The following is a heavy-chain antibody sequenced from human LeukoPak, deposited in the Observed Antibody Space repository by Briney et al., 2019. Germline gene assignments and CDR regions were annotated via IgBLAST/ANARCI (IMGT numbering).Heavy chain of an antibody. Sequence: GGSLRLSCAASGFTFSSYWMSWVRQAPGKGLEWVANIKQDGSEKYYVDSVKGRFTISRDNSKNTLYLQMNSLRAEDTAVYYCAKGLRGLWGDAFDMWGQGTMVTVSS. D-gene: IGHD3-16*01. CDR1: GFTFSSYW. J-gene: IGHJ3*02. V-gene: IGHV3-7*03. CDR2: IKQDGSEK. CDR3: AKGLRGLWGDAFDM.